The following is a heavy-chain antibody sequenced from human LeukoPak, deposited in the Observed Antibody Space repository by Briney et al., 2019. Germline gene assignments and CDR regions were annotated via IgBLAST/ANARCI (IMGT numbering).Heavy chain of an antibody. CDR1: GFTFSIYG. CDR3: ARDGSGSGDY. D-gene: IGHD2-15*01. J-gene: IGHJ4*02. CDR2: ISSDATNI. Sequence: PGGSLRLSCAASGFTFSIYGMNWVRQAPGKGLEWVASISSDATNIHYTDSVKGRFTISRDNAKNSLYLQMDSLRVEDTAVYYCARDGSGSGDYWGQGTLVTVSS. V-gene: IGHV3-21*01.